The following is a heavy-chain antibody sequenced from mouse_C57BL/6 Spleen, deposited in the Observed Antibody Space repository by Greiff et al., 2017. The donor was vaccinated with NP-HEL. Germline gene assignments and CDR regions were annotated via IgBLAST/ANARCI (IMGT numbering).Heavy chain of an antibody. Sequence: VQLQQSGAELVKPGASVKISCKASGYAFSSYWMNWVKQRPGKGLEWIGQIYPGDGDTNYNGKFKGKATLTADKSSSTAYVQLSSLTSEDSAVYFCATHYYGSTDFDYWGQGTTLTVSS. CDR1: GYAFSSYW. CDR2: IYPGDGDT. V-gene: IGHV1-80*01. J-gene: IGHJ2*01. CDR3: ATHYYGSTDFDY. D-gene: IGHD1-1*01.